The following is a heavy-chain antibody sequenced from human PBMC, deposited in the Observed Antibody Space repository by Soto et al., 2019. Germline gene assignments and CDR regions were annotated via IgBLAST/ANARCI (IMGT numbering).Heavy chain of an antibody. D-gene: IGHD3-10*01. CDR2: IRSKANSYAT. CDR1: GFTFSGSA. Sequence: EVQLVESGGGLVQPGGSLKLSCAASGFTFSGSAMHWVRQASGKGLEWVGRIRSKANSYATAYAASVKGRFTISRDDSKNTAYLQMNSLKTEDTAVYYCTRHAYYDGSGSSDWGQGTLVTVSS. CDR3: TRHAYYDGSGSSD. V-gene: IGHV3-73*02. J-gene: IGHJ4*02.